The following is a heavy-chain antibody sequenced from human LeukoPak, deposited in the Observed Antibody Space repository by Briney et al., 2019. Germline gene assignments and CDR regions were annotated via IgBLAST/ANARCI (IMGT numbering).Heavy chain of an antibody. CDR2: MNPNSGST. CDR1: GYTFTSYD. CDR3: ARGMDYYGSGSYYNDP. Sequence: ASVKVSCKASGYTFTSYDINWVRQATGQGLEWMGWMNPNSGSTGYAQKFQGRVTMTKNTSISTAYMELSSLRSEDTAVYYCARGMDYYGSGSYYNDPWGQGTLVTVSS. D-gene: IGHD3-10*01. V-gene: IGHV1-8*01. J-gene: IGHJ5*02.